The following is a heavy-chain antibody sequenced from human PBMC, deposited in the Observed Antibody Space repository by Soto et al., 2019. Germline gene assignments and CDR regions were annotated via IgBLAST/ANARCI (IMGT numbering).Heavy chain of an antibody. Sequence: QVTLKESGPVLVKPTETLTLTCTVSGFSLSNARMGVSWIRQPPGKALEWLAHIFWNDETSYSPSLRSRLTLSKDTSKSQVVLTMTNMDPVDTATYYCARPAHSSSWLSFSYWGQGTLVTVSS. V-gene: IGHV2-26*01. CDR1: GFSLSNARMG. J-gene: IGHJ4*02. D-gene: IGHD6-13*01. CDR2: IFWNDET. CDR3: ARPAHSSSWLSFSY.